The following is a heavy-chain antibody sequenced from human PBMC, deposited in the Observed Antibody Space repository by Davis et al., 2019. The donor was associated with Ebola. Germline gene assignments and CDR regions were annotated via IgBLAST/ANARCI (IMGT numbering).Heavy chain of an antibody. J-gene: IGHJ6*02. Sequence: SETLSLTCAVSGGSISSGGYSWSWIRQPPGKGLEWIGYIYHSGSTYYNPSLKSRVTISVDRSKNQFSLKLRSVTAADTAVYYCARGPTVRGMDVWGQGTTVTVSS. CDR3: ARGPTVRGMDV. CDR2: IYHSGST. D-gene: IGHD4-11*01. V-gene: IGHV4-30-2*01. CDR1: GGSISSGGYS.